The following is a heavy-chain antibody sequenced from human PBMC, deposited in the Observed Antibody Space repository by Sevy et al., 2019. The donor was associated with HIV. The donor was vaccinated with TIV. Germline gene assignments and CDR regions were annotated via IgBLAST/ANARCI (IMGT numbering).Heavy chain of an antibody. CDR1: GYSFNMYG. CDR3: ARPRPPGVVIIPGSGYHYGADF. Sequence: ASVKVSCKTSGYSFNMYGISWVRQAPGQGLEWMGWISAYTGDTDYRQMFRGRVTSTTDASTNTAYLGLRRLTTDDTAVYYCARPRPPGVVIIPGSGYHYGADFWGQGTMVTVSS. D-gene: IGHD3-3*01. V-gene: IGHV1-18*01. CDR2: ISAYTGDT. J-gene: IGHJ6*02.